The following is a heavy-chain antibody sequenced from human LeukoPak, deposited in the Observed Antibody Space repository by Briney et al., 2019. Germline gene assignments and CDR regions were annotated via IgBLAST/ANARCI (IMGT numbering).Heavy chain of an antibody. V-gene: IGHV1-69*02. J-gene: IGHJ4*02. D-gene: IGHD4-17*01. CDR3: ARTYGDYEQDY. CDR1: GYTFTSYY. CDR2: IIPILGIA. Sequence: ASVKVSCKASGYTFTSYYMHWVRQAPGQGLEWMGRIIPILGIANYAQKFQGRVTITADKSTSTAYMELSSLRSEDTAVYYCARTYGDYEQDYWGQGTLVIVSS.